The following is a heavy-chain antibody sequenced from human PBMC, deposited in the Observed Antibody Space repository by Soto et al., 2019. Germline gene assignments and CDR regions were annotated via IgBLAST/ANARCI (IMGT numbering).Heavy chain of an antibody. D-gene: IGHD4-17*01. J-gene: IGHJ4*02. CDR3: ARRYGVYFDY. V-gene: IGHV4-59*08. CDR1: GGSISSYY. Sequence: SETLSLTCTVSGGSISSYYWSWVRQPPGKGLEWIGYIYYSGSTNYNPSLKSRVTISVDTSKNQFSLKLSSVTAADTAVYYCARRYGVYFDYWGQGTLVTVSS. CDR2: IYYSGST.